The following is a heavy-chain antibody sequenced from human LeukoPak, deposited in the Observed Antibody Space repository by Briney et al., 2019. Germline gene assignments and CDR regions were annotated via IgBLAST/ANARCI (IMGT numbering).Heavy chain of an antibody. V-gene: IGHV3-30*02. J-gene: IGHJ5*02. D-gene: IGHD5-18*01. CDR1: GFTFSSYG. Sequence: GRSLRLSCSASGFTFSSYGMHWVRQAPGTGLEWVAFIRYDGSNKYYADSVKGRFTISRDNSKNTLYLQMNSLRAEDTAVYYCARGRGYSYAFDPWGQGTLVTVSS. CDR3: ARGRGYSYAFDP. CDR2: IRYDGSNK.